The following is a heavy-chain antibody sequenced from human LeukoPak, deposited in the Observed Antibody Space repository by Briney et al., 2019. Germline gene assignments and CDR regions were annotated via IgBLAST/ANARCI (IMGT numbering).Heavy chain of an antibody. Sequence: PSQTLSLTCTVSGGSISSGDYYWSWIRQPPGKGLEWIGYIYYTGSTYYNPSLKSRLTISVDTSKNQFSLKLYSVTAADTAVYYCASHCSGGSCYKYWGQGTLVTVSS. CDR1: GGSISSGDYY. D-gene: IGHD2-15*01. CDR3: ASHCSGGSCYKY. CDR2: IYYTGST. J-gene: IGHJ4*02. V-gene: IGHV4-30-4*08.